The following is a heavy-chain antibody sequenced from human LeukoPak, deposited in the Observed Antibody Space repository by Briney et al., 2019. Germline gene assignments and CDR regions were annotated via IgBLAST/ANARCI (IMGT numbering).Heavy chain of an antibody. V-gene: IGHV1-2*02. CDR1: GYTFIGFY. J-gene: IGHJ5*02. Sequence: ASVKVSCKASGYTFIGFYIHWVRQAPGQGLELMGWVNPSSGDTNYAQQFQGRLTLTRDTSISTAYMQLSRLTSDDTAVYFCAREGRITMVRGVITTFDPWGQGTLVTVSS. D-gene: IGHD3-10*01. CDR3: AREGRITMVRGVITTFDP. CDR2: VNPSSGDT.